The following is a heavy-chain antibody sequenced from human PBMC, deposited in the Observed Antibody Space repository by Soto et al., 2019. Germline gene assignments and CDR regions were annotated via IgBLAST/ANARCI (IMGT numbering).Heavy chain of an antibody. Sequence: VQLVESGGGLVQPGGSLRLSCAASGFTVSSNYMSWVRQAPGKGLEWVSVIYSGGSTYYADSVKGRFTISRHNSKNTLYLQMNSLRAEDTAVYYCAREDCSGGSCYSGYYYYMDVWGKGTTVTVSS. J-gene: IGHJ6*03. V-gene: IGHV3-53*04. CDR3: AREDCSGGSCYSGYYYYMDV. D-gene: IGHD2-15*01. CDR1: GFTVSSNY. CDR2: IYSGGST.